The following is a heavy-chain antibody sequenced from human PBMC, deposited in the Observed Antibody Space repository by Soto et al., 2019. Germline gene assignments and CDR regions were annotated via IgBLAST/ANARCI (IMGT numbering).Heavy chain of an antibody. CDR3: ARASVGPPGGGSWTMPFDF. V-gene: IGHV4-4*07. CDR2: IYTGGST. J-gene: IGHJ4*03. Sequence: SETLSLTCTVSGGSVSSYYWNWIRRPAGKGMEWIGRIYTGGSTNYNPSLKSRVTLSVDTSKNQFSLRLTSVTAADTAVYYCARASVGPPGGGSWTMPFDFWGHGTLVPAPQ. D-gene: IGHD2-15*01. CDR1: GGSVSSYY.